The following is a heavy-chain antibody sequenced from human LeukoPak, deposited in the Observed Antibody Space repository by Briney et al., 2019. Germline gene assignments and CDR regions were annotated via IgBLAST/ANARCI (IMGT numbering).Heavy chain of an antibody. CDR1: GFAFSSYA. CDR2: ISGSGGST. Sequence: PGGSLRLSCAASGFAFSSYAMSWVRQAPGKGLEWVSAISGSGGSTYYADSVKGRFTISRDNSKNTLYLQTNSLRAEDTAVYYCAKDSRGYSYGYEDYWGQGTLVTVSS. V-gene: IGHV3-23*01. CDR3: AKDSRGYSYGYEDY. D-gene: IGHD5-18*01. J-gene: IGHJ4*02.